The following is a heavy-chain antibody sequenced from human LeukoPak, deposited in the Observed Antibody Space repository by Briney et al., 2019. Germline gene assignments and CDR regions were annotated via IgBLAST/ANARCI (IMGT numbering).Heavy chain of an antibody. J-gene: IGHJ4*02. CDR3: ARGRYSGSYTLFDY. CDR1: GYTLTELS. V-gene: IGHV1-24*01. D-gene: IGHD1-26*01. CDR2: FDPKDGET. Sequence: ASVKVSCKVSGYTLTELSMHWVRQAPGKGLEWMGGFDPKDGETIYAQKFQGRVTMTEDTSTDTAYMELSSLRSEDTAVYYCARGRYSGSYTLFDYWGQGILVTVSS.